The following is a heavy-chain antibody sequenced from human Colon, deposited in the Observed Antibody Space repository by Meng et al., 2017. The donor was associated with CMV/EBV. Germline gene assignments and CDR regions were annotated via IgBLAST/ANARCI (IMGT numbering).Heavy chain of an antibody. CDR2: VYSTGFT. D-gene: IGHD3-3*01. J-gene: IGHJ4*02. V-gene: IGHV4-61*02. CDR3: ARGNFGGGRFLDPFDN. Sequence: QVTLARSVPGPVRPVHTLSPPCMVSVGSCSSGTHDGRWFRRPAGKGLEWIGRVYSTGFTNYNPSLKSRVTISVDTSKNQFSQKLSSVTAADTAVYFCARGNFGGGRFLDPFDNWGQGTLVTVSS. CDR1: VGSCSSGTHD.